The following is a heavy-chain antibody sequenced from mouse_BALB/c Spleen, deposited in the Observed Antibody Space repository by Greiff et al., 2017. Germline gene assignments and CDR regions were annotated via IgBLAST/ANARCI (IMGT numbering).Heavy chain of an antibody. D-gene: IGHD2-10*02. V-gene: IGHV5-12-2*01. CDR2: ISNGGGST. CDR1: GFTFSSYT. CDR3: AREYEYGNYDYAMDY. J-gene: IGHJ4*01. Sequence: EVQLVESGGGLVQPGGSLKLSCAASGFTFSSYTMSWVRQTPEKRLEWVAYISNGGGSTYYPDTVKGRFTISRDNAKNTLYLQMSSLKSEDTAMYYCAREYEYGNYDYAMDYWGQGTSVTVSS.